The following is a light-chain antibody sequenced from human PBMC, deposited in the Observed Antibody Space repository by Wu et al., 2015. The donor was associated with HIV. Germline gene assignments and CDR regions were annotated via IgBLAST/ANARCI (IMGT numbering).Light chain of an antibody. Sequence: EIVLTQSPGTLSLSPGEGATLSCRASQSVSSNYLAWYQQKPGQAPRLLIYGASSRATDIPDRFSGSGSGTDFTLTISRLEPEDFAVYYCQQYGSTPVTFGQGTKVEVE. CDR1: QSVSSNY. V-gene: IGKV3-20*01. J-gene: IGKJ1*01. CDR3: QQYGSTPVT. CDR2: GAS.